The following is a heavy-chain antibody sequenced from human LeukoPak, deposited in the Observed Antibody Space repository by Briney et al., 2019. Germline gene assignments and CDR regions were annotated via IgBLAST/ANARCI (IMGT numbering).Heavy chain of an antibody. J-gene: IGHJ4*02. V-gene: IGHV4-30-2*01. CDR3: ARGRSSGYYYYRGVFDY. CDR1: GGSISSGGYS. Sequence: SETLSLTCAVSGGSISSGGYSWSWIRQPPGKGLEWIGYIYHSGSTYYNPSLKSRVTISVDTSKNQFSLKLSSVTAADTAVYYCARGRSSGYYYYRGVFDYWGQGTLVTVSS. D-gene: IGHD3-22*01. CDR2: IYHSGST.